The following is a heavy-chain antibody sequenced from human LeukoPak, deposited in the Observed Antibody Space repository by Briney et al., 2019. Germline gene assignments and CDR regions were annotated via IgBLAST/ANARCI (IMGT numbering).Heavy chain of an antibody. D-gene: IGHD6-13*01. J-gene: IGHJ4*02. CDR1: GFTFRNYA. Sequence: QSGGSLRLSCAASGFTFRNYATNWVRQAPGKGLEWVSGIGGNVGSTYYADSVKGRFTISRDNSKNTLYLQMNSLRAEDTAVYFCTKGGDYSSSSPDYWGQGTLVTVFS. CDR3: TKGGDYSSSSPDY. V-gene: IGHV3-23*01. CDR2: IGGNVGST.